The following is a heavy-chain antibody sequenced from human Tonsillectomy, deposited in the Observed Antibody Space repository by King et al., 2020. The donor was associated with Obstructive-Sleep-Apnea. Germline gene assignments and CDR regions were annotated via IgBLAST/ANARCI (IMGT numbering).Heavy chain of an antibody. V-gene: IGHV3-15*01. CDR3: TTSKSGYTFS. J-gene: IGHJ5*02. D-gene: IGHD2-2*02. CDR1: GFTFKNAW. Sequence: VQLVESGGGLVEPGGSLRLSCAASGFTFKNAWMSWVRQAPGKGLEWVGRIKSKTEGGTTDYPAPVKGRFTISRDDSKNTLYLQMNCLRTEYPAVYYCTTSKSGYTFSWGQGTLVTVSS. CDR2: IKSKTEGGTT.